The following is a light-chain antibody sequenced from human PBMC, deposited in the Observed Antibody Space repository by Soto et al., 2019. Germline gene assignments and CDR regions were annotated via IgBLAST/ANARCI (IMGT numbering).Light chain of an antibody. CDR2: ADY. Sequence: SYGLTQPPSVSVAPGQTARMTCGGNNIGSKSVNWYQQKPGQAPVLVVYADYDRPSGIPERFSGSNSGNTATLTISRVEAGDEADYYCQVWDSSSDHYVFGSGTKVTVL. CDR3: QVWDSSSDHYV. CDR1: NIGSKS. J-gene: IGLJ1*01. V-gene: IGLV3-21*02.